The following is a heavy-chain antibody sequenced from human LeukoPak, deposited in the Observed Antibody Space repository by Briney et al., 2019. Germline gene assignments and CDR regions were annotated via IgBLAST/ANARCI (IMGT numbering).Heavy chain of an antibody. CDR1: GFTFSSYW. D-gene: IGHD3-22*01. CDR2: ISGSGGST. J-gene: IGHJ4*02. Sequence: PGGSLRLSCAASGFTFSSYWMHWVRQAPGKGLEWVSAISGSGGSTYYADSVKGRFTISRDNSKNMLYLQMNSLRAEDTAVYYCAKDPPEKDSSGSVPWYWGQGTLVTVSS. CDR3: AKDPPEKDSSGSVPWY. V-gene: IGHV3-23*01.